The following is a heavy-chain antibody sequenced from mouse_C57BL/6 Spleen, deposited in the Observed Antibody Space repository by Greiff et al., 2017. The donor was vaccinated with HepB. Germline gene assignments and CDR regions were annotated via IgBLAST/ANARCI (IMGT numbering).Heavy chain of an antibody. V-gene: IGHV14-2*01. CDR2: IDPEDGET. CDR3: ARRYYGSSLYLYFDV. J-gene: IGHJ1*03. CDR1: GFNIKDYY. D-gene: IGHD1-1*01. Sequence: EVQLQQSGAELVKPGASVKLSCTASGFNIKDYYMHWVKQRTEQGLEWIGRIDPEDGETKYVPKFQGKATITADTSSNTAYLQLSSLTSEDTAVYYCARRYYGSSLYLYFDVWGTGTTVTVSS.